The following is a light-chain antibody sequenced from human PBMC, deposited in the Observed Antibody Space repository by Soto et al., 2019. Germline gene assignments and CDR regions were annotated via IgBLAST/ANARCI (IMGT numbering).Light chain of an antibody. CDR2: DAS. CDR1: QSVSSY. J-gene: IGKJ2*01. CDR3: QQRSNWPPYT. Sequence: EIVLTQSPATLASSPGERATLSCRASQSVSSYLAWYQQKPCQAPRLLIYDASNRATGIPARFSGSGSGTDFTLPISSLEPEDFAVYYCQQRSNWPPYTFGQGTKLEIK. V-gene: IGKV3-11*01.